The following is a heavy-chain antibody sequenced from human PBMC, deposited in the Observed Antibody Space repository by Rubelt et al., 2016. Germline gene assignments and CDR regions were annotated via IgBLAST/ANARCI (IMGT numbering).Heavy chain of an antibody. J-gene: IGHJ4*02. V-gene: IGHV5-10-1*03. CDR1: GYNFTTYW. D-gene: IGHD6-13*01. CDR3: GRGNSWYPL. CDR2: IDPSDSYI. Sequence: EVQLVQSGAEVKKPGESLRISCKGSGYNFTTYWIRWVRQTPGKGLEWMGMIDPSDSYINYSPSFQVHVTISAYKSISTAYLQWSSRKASDTAMYYCGRGNSWYPLWGQGTLVTVSS.